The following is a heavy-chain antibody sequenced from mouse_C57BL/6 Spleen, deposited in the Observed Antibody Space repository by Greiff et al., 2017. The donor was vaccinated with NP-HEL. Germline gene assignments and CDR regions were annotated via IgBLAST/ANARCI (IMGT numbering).Heavy chain of an antibody. J-gene: IGHJ1*03. CDR3: ARRGDGSSYWYFDV. CDR2: INPSSGYT. V-gene: IGHV1-7*01. CDR1: GYTFTSYW. Sequence: VQLQQSGAELAKPGASVKLSCKASGYTFTSYWMHWVKQRPGQGLEWIGYINPSSGYTKYNQKFKDKATLTADTSSSTAYMQLSSLTYEDSAVYYCARRGDGSSYWYFDVWGTGTTVTVSS. D-gene: IGHD1-1*01.